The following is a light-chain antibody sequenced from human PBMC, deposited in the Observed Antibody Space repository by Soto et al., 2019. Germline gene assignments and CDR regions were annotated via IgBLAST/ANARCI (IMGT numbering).Light chain of an antibody. Sequence: EIVMTQSPAILSVSPGESATLSCGASQSVNSNYLAWYQQHPGQPPRLLIYGISTRATGIPARFSGSGSGTDFTLTITRLEPEDFAVYFCQQYGSSPRTFGQGTRLEI. CDR1: QSVNSNY. CDR2: GIS. V-gene: IGKV3-20*01. J-gene: IGKJ5*01. CDR3: QQYGSSPRT.